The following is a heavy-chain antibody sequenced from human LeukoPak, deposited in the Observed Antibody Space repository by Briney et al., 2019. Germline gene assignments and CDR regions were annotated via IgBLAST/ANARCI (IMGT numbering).Heavy chain of an antibody. D-gene: IGHD3-3*01. J-gene: IGHJ5*02. CDR3: AKDRSRITIFGVVITHWFDP. Sequence: GGSLRLSCAASGFTFSSYWMHWVRQAPGKGLVWVSRINSDGSSTSYADSVKGRFTISRDNAKNSLYLQMNSLRAEDTAVYYCAKDRSRITIFGVVITHWFDPWGQGTLVTVSS. V-gene: IGHV3-74*01. CDR2: INSDGSST. CDR1: GFTFSSYW.